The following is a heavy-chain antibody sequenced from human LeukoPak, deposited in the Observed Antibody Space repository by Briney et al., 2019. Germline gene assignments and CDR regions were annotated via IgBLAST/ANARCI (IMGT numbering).Heavy chain of an antibody. J-gene: IGHJ5*02. D-gene: IGHD5-12*01. Sequence: GESLKISCKGSGYSFTSYWIGWVRQMPGKGLEWMGIIYPGDSDTRYSPSFQGQVTISADKSISTAYLQWSSLKASDTAMYYCARQGGLREPMRWFHPWGQGTLVTVSS. V-gene: IGHV5-51*01. CDR1: GYSFTSYW. CDR2: IYPGDSDT. CDR3: ARQGGLREPMRWFHP.